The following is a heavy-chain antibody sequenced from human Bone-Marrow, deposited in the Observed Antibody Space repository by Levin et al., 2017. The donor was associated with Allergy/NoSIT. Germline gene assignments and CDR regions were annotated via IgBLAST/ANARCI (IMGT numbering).Heavy chain of an antibody. V-gene: IGHV3-66*01. J-gene: IGHJ3*01. CDR3: VRGFVSRVGRRSSHNRDSVSSDPFDV. Sequence: GESLKISCIASGVNVSNHYMTWVRQAPGKGLEWVAVIYVGSGAYYADSVNGRFSVSRDGSKNSLFLQMNSLRVEDTAVYFCVRGFVSRVGRRSSHNRDSVSSDPFDVWGQGTKVIVSS. CDR1: GVNVSNHY. CDR2: IYVGSGA. D-gene: IGHD1-14*01.